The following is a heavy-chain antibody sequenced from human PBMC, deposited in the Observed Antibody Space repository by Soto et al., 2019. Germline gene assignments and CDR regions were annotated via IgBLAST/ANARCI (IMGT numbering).Heavy chain of an antibody. CDR1: NDSIRSDNW. CDR2: IFHSGSS. J-gene: IGHJ4*02. V-gene: IGHV4-4*02. Sequence: QVHLQESGPGLVKPSETLSLTCSVSNDSIRSDNWWSWVRQPPGKGLEWIGEIFHSGSSNNNPSLNIRVTLSVDKTKNEFSLKLNSVTAADTAVYYCARRLFVRGTLGYYDYWGQGTLVTVSS. CDR3: ARRLFVRGTLGYYDY. D-gene: IGHD3-10*02.